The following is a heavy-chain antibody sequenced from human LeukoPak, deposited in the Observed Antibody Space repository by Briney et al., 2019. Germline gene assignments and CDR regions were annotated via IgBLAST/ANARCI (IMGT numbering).Heavy chain of an antibody. D-gene: IGHD3-22*01. CDR3: ARLESYCYDSSHAFDP. J-gene: IGHJ5*02. CDR2: IYYSGST. Sequence: SETLSLTCSVSGGSFSSYYWSWIRQPPGKGLEGIGYIYYSGSTNYNLSLKSRVTISVDVSKNQFSVNLSSVTAADTAVYYCARLESYCYDSSHAFDPWGQGTLVTVSS. V-gene: IGHV4-59*08. CDR1: GGSFSSYY.